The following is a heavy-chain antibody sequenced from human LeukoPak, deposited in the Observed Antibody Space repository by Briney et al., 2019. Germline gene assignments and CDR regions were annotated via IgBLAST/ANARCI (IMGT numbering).Heavy chain of an antibody. V-gene: IGHV3-23*01. CDR1: GFTFSSYA. Sequence: GGSLRLSCAASGFTFSSYAMSWVRQAPGKGLEWVSGISGSGGSTYYADSVKGRFTISRDSSKNTLYLQMNSLRAEDTAVYYCAKDLELTLPLGFDYWGQGTLVTVSS. D-gene: IGHD4/OR15-4a*01. CDR2: ISGSGGST. CDR3: AKDLELTLPLGFDY. J-gene: IGHJ4*02.